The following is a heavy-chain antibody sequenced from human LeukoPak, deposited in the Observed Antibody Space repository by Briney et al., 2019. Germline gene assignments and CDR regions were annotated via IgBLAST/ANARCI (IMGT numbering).Heavy chain of an antibody. CDR1: GGSISSYY. J-gene: IGHJ5*02. CDR3: ARVSYGDYERWFDP. V-gene: IGHV4-38-2*02. Sequence: SETLSLTCTVSGGSISSYYWGWIRQPPGKGLEWIGSIYHSGSTYYNPSLKSRVTISVDTSKNQFSLKLSSVTAADTAVYYCARVSYGDYERWFDPWGQGTLVTVSS. D-gene: IGHD4-17*01. CDR2: IYHSGST.